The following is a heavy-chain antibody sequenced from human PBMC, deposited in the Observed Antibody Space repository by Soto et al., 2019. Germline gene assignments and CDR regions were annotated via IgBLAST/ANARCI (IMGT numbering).Heavy chain of an antibody. CDR1: GGSISSGGYY. D-gene: IGHD2-2*01. Sequence: PSETLSLTCTVSGGSISSGGYYWSWIRQHPGKGLEWIGYIYYSGSTYYNPSLKSRVTISVDTSKNQFSLKLSSVTAADTAVYYCARFSSTSYGDFDYWGQGTLVTVSS. CDR2: IYYSGST. J-gene: IGHJ4*02. V-gene: IGHV4-31*03. CDR3: ARFSSTSYGDFDY.